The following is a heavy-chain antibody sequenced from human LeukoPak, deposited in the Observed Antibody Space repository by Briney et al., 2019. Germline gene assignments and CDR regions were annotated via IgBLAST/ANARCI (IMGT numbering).Heavy chain of an antibody. CDR2: IIPIFGTA. CDR1: GYTFTSYG. V-gene: IGHV1-69*01. J-gene: IGHJ3*02. D-gene: IGHD2-21*02. CDR3: AREMGETYCGGDCFDAFDI. Sequence: SVKVSCKASGYTFTSYGISWVRQAPGQGLEWMGGIIPIFGTANYAQKFQGRVTITADESTSTAYMELSSLRSEDTAVYYCAREMGETYCGGDCFDAFDIWGQGTMVTVSS.